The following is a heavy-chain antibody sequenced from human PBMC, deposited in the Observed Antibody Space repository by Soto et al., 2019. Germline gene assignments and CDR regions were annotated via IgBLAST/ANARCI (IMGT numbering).Heavy chain of an antibody. V-gene: IGHV3-72*01. Sequence: EVQLVESGGGLVQPGGSLRLSCAASGFTFSDKYMDWVRQAPGKGLEWVGRIRNKANSYTTEYAASVKGRFTISRDDSKTSLYPQMSSLKTEDTAVYYCATYESARGGDFDYWGQGTLVTVSS. D-gene: IGHD3-22*01. J-gene: IGHJ4*02. CDR2: IRNKANSYTT. CDR3: ATYESARGGDFDY. CDR1: GFTFSDKY.